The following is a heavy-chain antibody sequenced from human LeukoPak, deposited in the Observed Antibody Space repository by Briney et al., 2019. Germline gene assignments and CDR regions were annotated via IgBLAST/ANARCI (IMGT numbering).Heavy chain of an antibody. CDR2: IGTAGDT. J-gene: IGHJ5*02. V-gene: IGHV3-13*01. D-gene: IGHD6-13*01. CDR3: ASSPAYSSSWYAIDT. Sequence: GGSLRLSCVASGVIFSNYDMHWVRQAAGKGLEWVSGIGTAGDTYYPGSVKGRFTISRENAKNSLYLHMNSLSAGDTAMYYCASSPAYSSSWYAIDTWGQGTLVTVSS. CDR1: GVIFSNYD.